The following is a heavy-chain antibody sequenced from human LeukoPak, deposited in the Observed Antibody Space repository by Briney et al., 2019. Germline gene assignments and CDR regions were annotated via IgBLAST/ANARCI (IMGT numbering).Heavy chain of an antibody. CDR3: SRDQLGGDPDDYYYYYMDV. CDR2: IRSKRYGGAI. Sequence: PGRSLRLSCTTSGFTFGDYAMGWFRQAPGKGLEWVGFIRSKRYGGAIEYAASVKGRFTISRDDSKSIAYLQMNSLKTEDTAVYYCSRDQLGGDPDDYYYYYMDVWGKGTTVTVSS. J-gene: IGHJ6*03. V-gene: IGHV3-49*03. D-gene: IGHD4-17*01. CDR1: GFTFGDYA.